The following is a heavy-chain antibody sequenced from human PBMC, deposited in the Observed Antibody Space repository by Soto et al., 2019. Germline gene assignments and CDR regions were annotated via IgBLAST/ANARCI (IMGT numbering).Heavy chain of an antibody. J-gene: IGHJ4*02. D-gene: IGHD2-15*01. CDR3: ARRGAYCSVGTCYTFDY. CDR2: ISTYNGTT. CDR1: GYTFTTYG. V-gene: IGHV1-18*04. Sequence: QVHLVQSGAEVKKPGASVKVPCKASGYTFTTYGISWVRQAPGQGLEWMEWISTYNGTTNDERKVNGRVTMTTDTLTSTADMELRSLRSDDTAVYYCARRGAYCSVGTCYTFDYWGQGTLVTVSS.